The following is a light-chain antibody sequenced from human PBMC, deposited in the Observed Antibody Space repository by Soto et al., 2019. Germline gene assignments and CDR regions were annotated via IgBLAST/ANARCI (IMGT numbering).Light chain of an antibody. J-gene: IGKJ1*01. CDR3: QQYNNWPPWT. Sequence: EIVMTQPPATLSVSPGERVTLSCRASQSVSTNLAWYQHKPGQAPRLLIYGVSTRATGIPARFSGSGSGTEFTLTITSRQSEDFAVYYCQQYNNWPPWTFGQGTKVEI. CDR2: GVS. V-gene: IGKV3-15*01. CDR1: QSVSTN.